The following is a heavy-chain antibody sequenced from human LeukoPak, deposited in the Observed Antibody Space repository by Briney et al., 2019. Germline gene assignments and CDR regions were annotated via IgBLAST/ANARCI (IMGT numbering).Heavy chain of an antibody. J-gene: IGHJ4*02. V-gene: IGHV3-48*01. CDR1: GFPFIEYS. D-gene: IGHD1-1*01. Sequence: GSLRLSCTASGFPFIEYSMIWVRQVPGKGLEWISYIGIDSGNTKYADSVRGRFTISADKAKNSLYLQMNSLRVEDTAVYYCARDHNYAFDNWGQGTLVSVAS. CDR3: ARDHNYAFDN. CDR2: IGIDSGNT.